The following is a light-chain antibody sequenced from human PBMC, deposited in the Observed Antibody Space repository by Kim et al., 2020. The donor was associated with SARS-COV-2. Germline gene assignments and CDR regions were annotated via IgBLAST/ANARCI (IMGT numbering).Light chain of an antibody. CDR3: NSRDSNDNVV. CDR2: GKN. V-gene: IGLV3-19*01. Sequence: SSELTQDPAVSVALGQTVRITCHGDSLRSYYATWYQQKPGQAPILVIYGKNNRPSGTPDRFSGSSSGNTASLTITGTQAGDEADYYCNSRDSNDNVVFGG. CDR1: SLRSYY. J-gene: IGLJ2*01.